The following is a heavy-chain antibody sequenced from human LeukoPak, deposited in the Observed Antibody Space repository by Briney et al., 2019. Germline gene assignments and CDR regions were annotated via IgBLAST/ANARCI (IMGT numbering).Heavy chain of an antibody. Sequence: SETLSLTCNVSGGSISSYYWTWIRQSAGKGLEWIGRIYTTGSTNYDPSLKSRVTMSIDTSKSQFSLHLTSVTAADTAVYYCAKGVAVSRYGLDYWGQGILVNVSS. J-gene: IGHJ4*02. CDR2: IYTTGST. CDR3: AKGVAVSRYGLDY. D-gene: IGHD5-18*01. CDR1: GGSISSYY. V-gene: IGHV4-4*07.